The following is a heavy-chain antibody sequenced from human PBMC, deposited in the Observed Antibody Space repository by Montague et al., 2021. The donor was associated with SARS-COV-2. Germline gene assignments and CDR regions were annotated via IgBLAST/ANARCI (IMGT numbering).Heavy chain of an antibody. CDR2: IYWDDDK. D-gene: IGHD1-14*01. V-gene: IGHV2-5*02. Sequence: PALVKPTQTLTLTCAFSGFSLSSTGVGVGWLRQPPGKSLEWLTLIYWDDDKRYNPSLSSRLAITKDTSKNQAVLTLTNLNAADIATYYCAHTNATGAWLIDYWGQGTLVTVSS. J-gene: IGHJ4*02. CDR1: GFSLSSTGVG. CDR3: AHTNATGAWLIDY.